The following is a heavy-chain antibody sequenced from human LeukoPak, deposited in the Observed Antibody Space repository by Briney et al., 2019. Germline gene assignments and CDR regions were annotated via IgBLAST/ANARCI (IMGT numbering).Heavy chain of an antibody. CDR3: ARQVPGYYGSGTYHIVGTYFDS. J-gene: IGHJ4*02. CDR2: IYYSGIT. V-gene: IGHV4-59*01. CDR1: GDSTSNYY. Sequence: PSETLSLTCTVSGDSTSNYYWSWIRQPPGKGLEWISYIYYSGITNYNPSLKSRVTISVDTSKNQFSLKLSSVTAADTAFYYCARQVPGYYGSGTYHIVGTYFDSWGQGTLVTVSS. D-gene: IGHD3-10*01.